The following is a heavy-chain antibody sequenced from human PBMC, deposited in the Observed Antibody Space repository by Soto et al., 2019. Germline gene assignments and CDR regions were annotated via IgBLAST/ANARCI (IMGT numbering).Heavy chain of an antibody. CDR1: GYTFTGYY. D-gene: IGHD3-3*01. J-gene: IGHJ5*02. CDR2: INPNSGGT. Sequence: ASVKVSCKASGYTFTGYYMHWVRQAPGQGLEWMGWINPNSGGTNYAQKFQGRVTMTRDTSISTAYMELSRLRSDDTAVYYCARGGPSDFWSGYSDWLDPWGQGTLVTVSS. CDR3: ARGGPSDFWSGYSDWLDP. V-gene: IGHV1-2*02.